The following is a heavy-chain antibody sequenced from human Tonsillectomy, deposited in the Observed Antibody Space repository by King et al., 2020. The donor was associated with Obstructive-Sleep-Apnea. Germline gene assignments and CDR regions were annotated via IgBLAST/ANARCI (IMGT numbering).Heavy chain of an antibody. J-gene: IGHJ6*02. CDR2: INPSGGST. Sequence: VQLVQSGAEVKKPGASVKVSCKASGYTFTSYYMHWVRQAPGQGLEWMGIINPSGGSTRDAQEFQGRVTMTRDTSTSTVYMGLSSLRSEDTAVYYCARGIEGYYYYYYGMDVWGQGTTVTVSS. D-gene: IGHD2-15*01. V-gene: IGHV1-46*03. CDR1: GYTFTSYY. CDR3: ARGIEGYYYYYYGMDV.